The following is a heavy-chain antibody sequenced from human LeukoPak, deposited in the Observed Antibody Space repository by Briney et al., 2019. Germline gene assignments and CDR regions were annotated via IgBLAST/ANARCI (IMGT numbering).Heavy chain of an antibody. V-gene: IGHV3-48*01. CDR2: ISSSTSTI. J-gene: IGHJ6*03. Sequence: GGSLRLSCAASGFTFSSYGMSWVRQAPGKGLEWVSYISSSTSTIYYADSVKGRFTISRDNAKNSLYLHMNSLRADDTAVYYCARETILGTFPLGYMDVWGKGTTVTVS. CDR3: ARETILGTFPLGYMDV. D-gene: IGHD3-3*01. CDR1: GFTFSSYG.